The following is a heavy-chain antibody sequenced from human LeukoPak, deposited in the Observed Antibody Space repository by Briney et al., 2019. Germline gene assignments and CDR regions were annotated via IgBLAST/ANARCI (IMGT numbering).Heavy chain of an antibody. Sequence: PGGSLRLSCAASGFTFSSYGMHWVRQAPGKGLEWVAVISYDGSNKYYADSVKGRFTISRDNSKSTLYLQMNSLRAEDTAVYYCATSIVVVPAATGGTDAFDIWGQGTMVTVSS. CDR1: GFTFSSYG. J-gene: IGHJ3*02. CDR3: ATSIVVVPAATGGTDAFDI. V-gene: IGHV3-30*03. D-gene: IGHD2-2*01. CDR2: ISYDGSNK.